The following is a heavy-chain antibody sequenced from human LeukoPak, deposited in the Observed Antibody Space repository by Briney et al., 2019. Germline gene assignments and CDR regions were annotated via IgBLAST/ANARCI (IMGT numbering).Heavy chain of an antibody. CDR2: IYTSGST. J-gene: IGHJ3*02. V-gene: IGHV4-61*02. Sequence: SETLSLTCTVSGGSISSGSYYWSWIRQPAGKGLEWIGRIYTSGSTNYNPSLKSRVTISVDTSKDQFSLKLSSVTAADTAVYYCARDVGGRWLQWGAFDIWGQGTMVTVSS. D-gene: IGHD5-24*01. CDR3: ARDVGGRWLQWGAFDI. CDR1: GGSISSGSYY.